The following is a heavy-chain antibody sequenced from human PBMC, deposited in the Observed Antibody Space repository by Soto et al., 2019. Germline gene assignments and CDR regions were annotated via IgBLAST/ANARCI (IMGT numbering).Heavy chain of an antibody. J-gene: IGHJ6*02. CDR1: GFTFRNYD. CDR3: ARTDRDFYGLDV. CDR2: ISAAGDP. V-gene: IGHV3-13*05. Sequence: ESGGGLVQPGGSLRLSCEASGFTFRNYDRHWFRQGTGKGLEWVSGISAAGDPDYADSVEGRFTISRENAQNSFFLQMNSLRVGDTAVYYCARTDRDFYGLDVWGQGTTVIVSS.